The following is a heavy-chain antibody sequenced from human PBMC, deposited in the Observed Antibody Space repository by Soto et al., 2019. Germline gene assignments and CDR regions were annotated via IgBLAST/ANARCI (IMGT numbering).Heavy chain of an antibody. J-gene: IGHJ4*02. CDR2: IYYTGST. V-gene: IGHV4-59*01. Sequence: SETLSLTCTFSCGSIINYYWIWIQQPPGKGLEWIGFIYYTGSTYYNPSLNSRVTISVDTSKNQFSLKLSSVTAADTAVYYCARVSNDYSGNGAFDFWRQGTLVTVSS. D-gene: IGHD4-4*01. CDR1: CGSIINYY. CDR3: ARVSNDYSGNGAFDF.